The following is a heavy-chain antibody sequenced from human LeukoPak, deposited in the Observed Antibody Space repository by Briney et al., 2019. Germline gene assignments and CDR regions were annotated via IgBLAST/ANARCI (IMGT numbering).Heavy chain of an antibody. CDR3: ARGKYCSGGSCYSGWFDP. V-gene: IGHV3-30*02. CDR1: GFTFRSYG. CDR2: IRFDGSNK. J-gene: IGHJ5*02. Sequence: GGPLRLSCAASGFTFRSYGMHWVRQAPGKGLEWLAFIRFDGSNKYYADSVKGRFTISRDNSKNTLYLQMNSLRAEDTAVYYCARGKYCSGGSCYSGWFDPWGQGTLVTVSS. D-gene: IGHD2-15*01.